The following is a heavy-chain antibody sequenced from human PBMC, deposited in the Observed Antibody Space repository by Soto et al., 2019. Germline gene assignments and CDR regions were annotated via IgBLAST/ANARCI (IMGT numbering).Heavy chain of an antibody. D-gene: IGHD3-22*01. V-gene: IGHV4-31*03. J-gene: IGHJ4*02. CDR2: VFYSGSN. CDR3: AGLKKDYSDSSGYYGFDY. CDR1: GGSINVATYY. Sequence: PSETLSLTCSVSGGSINVATYYWGWIRQHPGKGLEWIGYVFYSGSNYYNPSLESRVIISLDTSKNQFSLKLSSVTAADTAVYYCAGLKKDYSDSSGYYGFDYWGQGTLVT.